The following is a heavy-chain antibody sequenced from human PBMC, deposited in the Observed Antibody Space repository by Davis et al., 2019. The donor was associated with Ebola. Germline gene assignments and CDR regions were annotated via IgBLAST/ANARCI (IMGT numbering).Heavy chain of an antibody. CDR3: ARGSSTSQVDY. D-gene: IGHD2-2*01. Sequence: SVKDSCKASGGTFSSYAISWVRQAPGQGLEWMGGIIPILGIANYAQKLQGRVTMTTDTSTSTAYMELRSLRSDDTAVYYCARGSSTSQVDYWGQGTLVTVSS. V-gene: IGHV1-69*10. CDR2: IIPILGIA. CDR1: GGTFSSYA. J-gene: IGHJ4*02.